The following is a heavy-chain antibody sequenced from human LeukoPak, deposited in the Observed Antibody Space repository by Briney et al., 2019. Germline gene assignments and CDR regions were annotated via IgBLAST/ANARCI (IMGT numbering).Heavy chain of an antibody. V-gene: IGHV3-30*02. D-gene: IGHD6-13*01. CDR1: GFTFSSYG. CDR3: AKGYSSSWYYYYYYYMDV. J-gene: IGHJ6*03. Sequence: GGSLRLSCAASGFTFSSYGMHWVRQAPGKGLEWVAFIRYDGSNKYYADSVKGRFTISRDNSKNTLYLQMNSLRAEDTAVYYCAKGYSSSWYYYYYYYMDVWGKGTTVTISS. CDR2: IRYDGSNK.